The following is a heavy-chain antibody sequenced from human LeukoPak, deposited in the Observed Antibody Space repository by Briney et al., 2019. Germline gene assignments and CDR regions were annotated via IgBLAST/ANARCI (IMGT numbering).Heavy chain of an antibody. Sequence: PGGSLRLSCAASGFIVSNTYMTWVRQAPGKGLEWVSVIHNDGSTYYADSVRGRFTISRDKFKNTLYLHMNSLRAEDTAVYYCAKDSRRTSGWYYFDYWGQGTLVTVSS. V-gene: IGHV3-53*01. CDR3: AKDSRRTSGWYYFDY. CDR1: GFIVSNTY. D-gene: IGHD6-19*01. J-gene: IGHJ4*02. CDR2: IHNDGST.